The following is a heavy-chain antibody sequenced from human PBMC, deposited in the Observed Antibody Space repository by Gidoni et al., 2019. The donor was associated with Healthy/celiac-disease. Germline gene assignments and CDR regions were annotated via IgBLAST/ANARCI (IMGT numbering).Heavy chain of an antibody. CDR3: ARVDTRGLIEDWFDP. CDR2: ISRSSSYI. V-gene: IGHV3-21*01. CDR1: GFTFSSYS. D-gene: IGHD5-18*01. J-gene: IGHJ5*02. Sequence: EVQLVESGGGLVKPGGSLRLSCAASGFTFSSYSMNWVRQAPGKGLEWVSSISRSSSYIYYADSVKGRFTISRDNAKNSLYLQMNSLRAEDTAVYYCARVDTRGLIEDWFDPWGQGTLVTVSS.